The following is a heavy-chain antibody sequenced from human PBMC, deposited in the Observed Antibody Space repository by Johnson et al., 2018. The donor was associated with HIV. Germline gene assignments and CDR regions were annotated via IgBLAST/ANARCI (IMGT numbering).Heavy chain of an antibody. D-gene: IGHD3-16*01. Sequence: VQLVESGGGLVQPGGSLRLSCAASGFTVSSNYMSWVRQAPGKGLEWVSVIYSGGSTYYADSVKGRFTISRENAKTSLYLQMNSLRAEDTAVYYCARAVGVWGDQLGFDIWGQGTMVTVSS. J-gene: IGHJ3*02. V-gene: IGHV3-66*01. CDR1: GFTVSSNY. CDR2: IYSGGST. CDR3: ARAVGVWGDQLGFDI.